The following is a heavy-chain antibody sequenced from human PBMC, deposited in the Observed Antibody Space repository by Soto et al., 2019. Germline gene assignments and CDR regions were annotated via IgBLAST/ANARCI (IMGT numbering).Heavy chain of an antibody. CDR3: ARDVLLWNHQQGYYYGMDV. J-gene: IGHJ6*02. CDR2: INAGNGNT. CDR1: GYTFTIYA. D-gene: IGHD3-10*01. Sequence: QVQLVQSGAEVKKPGASVKVSCKASGYTFTIYAMHWVRQAPGQRLEWMGWINAGNGNTKYSQKFQDRVTITRDTSASTAYMELSSLRSEDTAVYYCARDVLLWNHQQGYYYGMDVGGQGTTVTVSS. V-gene: IGHV1-3*01.